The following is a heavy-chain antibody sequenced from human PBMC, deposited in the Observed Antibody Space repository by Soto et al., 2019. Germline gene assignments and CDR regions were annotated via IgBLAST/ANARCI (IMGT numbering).Heavy chain of an antibody. J-gene: IGHJ3*02. D-gene: IGHD3-10*01. CDR2: IYYSGST. Sequence: SETLSLTCTVSGGSISSSSYYWGWIRQPPGKGLEWIGSIYYSGSTYYNPSLKSRVNISVDTSKNQFSLKLSSVTAADTAVYYCAKGGSGSYSNAFDIWGQGTMVTVSS. CDR3: AKGGSGSYSNAFDI. V-gene: IGHV4-39*01. CDR1: GGSISSSSYY.